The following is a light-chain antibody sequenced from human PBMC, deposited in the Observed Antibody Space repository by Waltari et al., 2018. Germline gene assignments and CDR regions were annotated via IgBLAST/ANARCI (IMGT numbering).Light chain of an antibody. V-gene: IGKV3-15*01. J-gene: IGKJ2*01. Sequence: EILMTQSPATLPVSPREVATLSCRASPSVGTNLAWYQQKPGQPPRVVVYGAYRRARGIPARFSGSGSGTEFTLTISSLQSEDFAVYYCQQYNIWPPNHTFGQGTKLEI. CDR2: GAY. CDR3: QQYNIWPPNHT. CDR1: PSVGTN.